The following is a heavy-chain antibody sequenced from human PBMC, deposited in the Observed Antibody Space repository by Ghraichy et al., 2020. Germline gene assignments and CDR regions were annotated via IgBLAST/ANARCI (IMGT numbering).Heavy chain of an antibody. V-gene: IGHV4-39*01. CDR2: IYYSGST. CDR1: GGSISSSSYY. CDR3: AGIFGVVVAASGVDYFDY. D-gene: IGHD2-15*01. Sequence: SETLSLTCTVSGGSISSSSYYWGWIRQPPGKGLEWIGSIYYSGSTYYNPSLKSRVTISVDTSKNQFSLKLSSVTAADTAVYYCAGIFGVVVAASGVDYFDYWGQGTLVTVSS. J-gene: IGHJ4*02.